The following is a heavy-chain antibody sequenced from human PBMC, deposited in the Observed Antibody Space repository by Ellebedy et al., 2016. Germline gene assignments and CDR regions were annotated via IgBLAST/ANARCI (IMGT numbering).Heavy chain of an antibody. J-gene: IGHJ4*02. Sequence: GGSLRLSCAASGITFSSYWMSWVRQAPGKGLEWVANIKQDGSEKYYVDSVKGRFTISRDNAKNLMYLQMNSLIAEDTAVYYCARDYYGSGSYQDYWGQGTLVTVSS. CDR2: IKQDGSEK. V-gene: IGHV3-7*01. CDR3: ARDYYGSGSYQDY. CDR1: GITFSSYW. D-gene: IGHD3-10*01.